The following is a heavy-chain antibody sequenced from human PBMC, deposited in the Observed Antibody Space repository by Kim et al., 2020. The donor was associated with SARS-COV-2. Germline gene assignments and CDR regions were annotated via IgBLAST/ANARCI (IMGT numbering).Heavy chain of an antibody. CDR2: IIPIFGTA. Sequence: SVKVSCKASGGTFSSYAISWVRQAPGQGLEWMGGIIPIFGTANYAQKFQGRVTITADESTSTAYMELSSLRSEDTAVYYCARGGLYGSSGWYPRGYYYGMDVWGQGTTVTVSS. CDR1: GGTFSSYA. D-gene: IGHD6-19*01. V-gene: IGHV1-69*13. J-gene: IGHJ6*02. CDR3: ARGGLYGSSGWYPRGYYYGMDV.